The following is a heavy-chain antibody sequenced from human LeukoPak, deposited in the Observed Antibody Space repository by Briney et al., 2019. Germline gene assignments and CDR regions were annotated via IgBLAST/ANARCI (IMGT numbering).Heavy chain of an antibody. D-gene: IGHD2-15*01. CDR3: ARIYCSGGSCYHIDY. Sequence: SGTLSLTCAVSGGSISRSNWWSWVRQPPGKGLEWIGEIYHSGSTNYNPSLKSRVTISVDKSKNQFSLKLSSVTAADTAVYYCARIYCSGGSCYHIDYWGQGALVTVSS. V-gene: IGHV4-4*02. J-gene: IGHJ4*02. CDR1: GGSISRSNW. CDR2: IYHSGST.